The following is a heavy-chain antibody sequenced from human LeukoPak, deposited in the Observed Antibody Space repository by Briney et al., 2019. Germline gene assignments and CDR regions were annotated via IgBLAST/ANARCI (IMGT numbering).Heavy chain of an antibody. CDR2: IYTSGST. CDR3: ARGGSYGYFDY. CDR1: GGSISSSSYY. J-gene: IGHJ4*02. V-gene: IGHV4-61*02. D-gene: IGHD3-16*01. Sequence: PSETLSLTCTVSGGSISSSSYYWSWIRQPAGKGLEWIGRIYTSGSTNYNPSLKSRVTMSVDTSKNQFSLKLSSVTAADTAVYYCARGGSYGYFDYWGQGTLVTVSS.